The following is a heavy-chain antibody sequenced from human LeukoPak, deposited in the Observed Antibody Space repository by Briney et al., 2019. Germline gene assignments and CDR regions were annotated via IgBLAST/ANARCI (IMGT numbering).Heavy chain of an antibody. D-gene: IGHD3-9*01. V-gene: IGHV1-3*01. Sequence: GASVKVSCKASGYTFTSYAMHWVRQAPGQRLEWMGWINAGNGNTKYSQKSQGRVTITRDTSASTAYMELSSLRSEDTAVYYCARDSHYDILTGDGIFDYWGQGTLVTVSS. CDR1: GYTFTSYA. CDR2: INAGNGNT. J-gene: IGHJ4*02. CDR3: ARDSHYDILTGDGIFDY.